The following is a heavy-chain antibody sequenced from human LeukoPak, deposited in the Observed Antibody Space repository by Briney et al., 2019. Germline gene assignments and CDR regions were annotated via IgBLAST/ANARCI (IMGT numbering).Heavy chain of an antibody. J-gene: IGHJ4*02. Sequence: GGSLRLSCAASGFTFSSYAMHWVRQAPGKGLEWVAVISYDGSNKYYADSVKGRFTISRDNSKNTLYLQMNSLRAEDTAVYYCARGNDSSGYPQFDYWGQGTLVTVSS. CDR2: ISYDGSNK. V-gene: IGHV3-30-3*01. D-gene: IGHD3-22*01. CDR3: ARGNDSSGYPQFDY. CDR1: GFTFSSYA.